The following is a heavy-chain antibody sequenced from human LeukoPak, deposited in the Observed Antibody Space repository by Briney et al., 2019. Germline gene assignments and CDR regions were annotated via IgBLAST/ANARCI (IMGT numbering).Heavy chain of an antibody. CDR2: ISSSSSYI. Sequence: PGGSLTLSCAASGFTFSSYSMNWVRQAPGKGLEWVSSISSSSSYIYYTDSVKGRFTISKDNAKNSLYLQMNSLRAEDTAVYYCASGYSGYDLDYYWGQGTLVTVSS. D-gene: IGHD5-12*01. V-gene: IGHV3-21*01. J-gene: IGHJ4*02. CDR3: ASGYSGYDLDYY. CDR1: GFTFSSYS.